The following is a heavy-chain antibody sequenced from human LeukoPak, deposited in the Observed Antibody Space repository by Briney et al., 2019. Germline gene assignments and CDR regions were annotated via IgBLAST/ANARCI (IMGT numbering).Heavy chain of an antibody. J-gene: IGHJ3*02. V-gene: IGHV3-48*01. CDR2: ITSSSSFI. D-gene: IGHD6-19*01. Sequence: PGGSLRLSCAASGFTFSNCNMNWVSQAPGKGQEWVSYITSSSSFIYYADSVKGRFTISRDNAKNSLYLQMNSLRAEDTAVYYCARGWGQQWLGAFDMWGQGTMVTVSS. CDR3: ARGWGQQWLGAFDM. CDR1: GFTFSNCN.